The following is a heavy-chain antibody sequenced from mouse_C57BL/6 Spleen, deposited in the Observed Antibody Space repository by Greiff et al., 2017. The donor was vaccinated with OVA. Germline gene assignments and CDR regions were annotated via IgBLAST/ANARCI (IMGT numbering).Heavy chain of an antibody. CDR3: ARGALGTCAY. V-gene: IGHV1-55*01. CDR2: IYPGSGST. D-gene: IGHD3-3*01. CDR1: GYTFTSYW. J-gene: IGHJ3*01. Sequence: QVHVKQPGAELVKPGASVKMSCKASGYTFTSYWITWVKQRPGQGLEWIGDIYPGSGSTNYNEKFKSKATLTVDTSSSTAYMQLSSLTSEDSAVYYCARGALGTCAYWGQGTLVTVSA.